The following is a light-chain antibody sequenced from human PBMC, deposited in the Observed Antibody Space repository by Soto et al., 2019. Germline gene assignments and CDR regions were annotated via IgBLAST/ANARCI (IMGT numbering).Light chain of an antibody. Sequence: QSVLTQPRSVSGSPGQSVTISCTGTISDVGGYNYVSWYRQHPGKAPKLMIYDVNMRPSGVPDRFSGSKSGNTASLTISGLQAEDEADYYCCSYAGSYSLYVFGTGTKVTVL. V-gene: IGLV2-11*01. CDR3: CSYAGSYSLYV. CDR2: DVN. CDR1: ISDVGGYNY. J-gene: IGLJ1*01.